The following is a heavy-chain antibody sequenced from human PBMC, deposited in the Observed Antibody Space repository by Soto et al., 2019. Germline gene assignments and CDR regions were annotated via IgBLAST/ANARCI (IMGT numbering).Heavy chain of an antibody. CDR3: ATTNSSSWYRADAFDI. V-gene: IGHV3-9*01. Sequence: EVQLVESGGGLVQPGRSLRLSCAASGFTFDDYAMHWVRQAPGKGLEWVSGISWNSGSIGYADSVKGRFTISRDNAKNSLYLQMNSLRAEDTALYYCATTNSSSWYRADAFDIWGQGTMVTVSS. D-gene: IGHD6-13*01. CDR1: GFTFDDYA. CDR2: ISWNSGSI. J-gene: IGHJ3*02.